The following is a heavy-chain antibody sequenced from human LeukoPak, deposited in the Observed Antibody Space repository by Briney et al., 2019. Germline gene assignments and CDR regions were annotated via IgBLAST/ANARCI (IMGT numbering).Heavy chain of an antibody. V-gene: IGHV3-23*01. Sequence: GGSLRLSCAASGFTFSSYAMSWVRQAPGKGLEWVSAISGSGGSTYYADSVKGRFTISRDNSKNTLYLQMKSLRGEDTAVYYWAKARPPNIVATNTRQRAHAFYFDYWGQGTLVTVSS. D-gene: IGHD5-12*01. CDR2: ISGSGGST. J-gene: IGHJ4*02. CDR3: AKARPPNIVATNTRQRAHAFYFDY. CDR1: GFTFSSYA.